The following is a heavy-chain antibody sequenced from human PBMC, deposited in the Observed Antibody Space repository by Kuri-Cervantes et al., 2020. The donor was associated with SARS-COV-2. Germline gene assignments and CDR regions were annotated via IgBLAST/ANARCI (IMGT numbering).Heavy chain of an antibody. J-gene: IGHJ6*03. D-gene: IGHD2-2*01. CDR2: IYTSGST. Sequence: SETLSLTCTVSGGSISSYYRSWIRQPAGKGLEWIGRIYTSGSTNYNPSLKSRVTMSVDTSKNQFSLKLSSVTAADTAVYYCARCTSPYYYYYYMDVWGKGTTVTVSS. CDR1: GGSISSYY. V-gene: IGHV4-4*07. CDR3: ARCTSPYYYYYYMDV.